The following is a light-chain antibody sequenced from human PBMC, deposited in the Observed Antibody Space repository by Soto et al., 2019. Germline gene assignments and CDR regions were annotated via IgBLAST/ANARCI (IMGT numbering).Light chain of an antibody. CDR2: VAS. CDR3: HQYSSSPLT. V-gene: IGKV3-20*01. CDR1: QIVAYSH. J-gene: IGKJ1*01. Sequence: ENVLTQTPDTLSLSLGETATLSCRASQIVAYSHLAWYQQKPGQAPRPLISVASSRAIGIPDRFSGSGSGTDFTLTISKLAPEDSAMYYCHQYSSSPLTFGQGTKVEI.